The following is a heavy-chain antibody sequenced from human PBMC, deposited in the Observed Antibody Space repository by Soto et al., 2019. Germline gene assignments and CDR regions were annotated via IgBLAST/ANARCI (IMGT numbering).Heavy chain of an antibody. V-gene: IGHV4-59*01. CDR2: IYYSGST. J-gene: IGHJ3*02. CDR1: GGAISSYY. D-gene: IGHD3-16*01. Sequence: ETLSLTCTVSGGAISSYYWSWIRQPPGKGLEWIGYIYYSGSTNYNPSLKSPVTISVDTSKNQFSLKLSSVTAAATALYYGARLMITFGGVKDFAFDIWGQGTMVTVSS. CDR3: ARLMITFGGVKDFAFDI.